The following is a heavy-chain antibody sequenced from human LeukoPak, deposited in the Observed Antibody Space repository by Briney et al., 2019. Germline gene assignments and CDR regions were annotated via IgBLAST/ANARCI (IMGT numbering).Heavy chain of an antibody. J-gene: IGHJ4*02. D-gene: IGHD5/OR15-5a*01. V-gene: IGHV1-46*01. CDR1: GHSLTSYS. Sequence: ASVKVSCKAFGHSLTSYSMHWVRQAPGQGLEWMGIINPSGGSTSYAQKFQGRVTMTGDTSTSTVYMEVTSLRSEDTAVYYCARGFDGLRLKGQYFDYWGQGTLVTVSS. CDR2: INPSGGST. CDR3: ARGFDGLRLKGQYFDY.